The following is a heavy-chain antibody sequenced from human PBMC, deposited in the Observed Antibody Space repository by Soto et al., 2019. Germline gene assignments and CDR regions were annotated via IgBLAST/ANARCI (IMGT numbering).Heavy chain of an antibody. D-gene: IGHD6-19*01. CDR2: ISYDGSNK. CDR1: GFTFSSYG. V-gene: IGHV3-30*18. Sequence: QVQLVESGGGVVQPGRSLRLSCAASGFTFSSYGMHWVRQAPGKGLEWVAVISYDGSNKYYADSVKGRFTISRDNSKNTLYLQINSLRAEDTAVYYCAKGSLPFSSGWYGKYGMDVWGQGTTVTVSS. J-gene: IGHJ6*02. CDR3: AKGSLPFSSGWYGKYGMDV.